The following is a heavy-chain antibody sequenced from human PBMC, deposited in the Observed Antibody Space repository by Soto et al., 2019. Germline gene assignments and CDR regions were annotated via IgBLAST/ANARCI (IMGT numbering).Heavy chain of an antibody. D-gene: IGHD2-2*02. CDR2: IYHSGST. V-gene: IGHV4-59*12. CDR1: GGSISSYY. CDR3: ARVFCSRTSCYTYAFDI. J-gene: IGHJ3*02. Sequence: PSETLSLTCTVSGGSISSYYWSWIRQPPGKELQYIGYIYHSGSTNYNPSLKSRVTISVDKSKNQFSLQVNSVTPEDTAVYYCARVFCSRTSCYTYAFDIWGQGTMVTVSS.